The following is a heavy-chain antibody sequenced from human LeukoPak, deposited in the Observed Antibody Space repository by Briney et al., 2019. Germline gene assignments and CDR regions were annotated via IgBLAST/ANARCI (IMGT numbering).Heavy chain of an antibody. CDR3: ARHHRVLAHDY. CDR1: GGSISSYY. J-gene: IGHJ4*02. Sequence: SETLSLTCTVSGGSISSYYWGWIRQPPGKGLEWIGSIYYSGSTYYNPSLKSRVTISVDTSKNQFSLKLSSVTAADTAVYYCARHHRVLAHDYWGQGTLVTVSS. D-gene: IGHD5/OR15-5a*01. CDR2: IYYSGST. V-gene: IGHV4-39*01.